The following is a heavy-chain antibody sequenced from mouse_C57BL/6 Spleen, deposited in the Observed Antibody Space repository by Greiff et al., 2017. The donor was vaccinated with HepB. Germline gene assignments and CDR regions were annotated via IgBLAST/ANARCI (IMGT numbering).Heavy chain of an antibody. Sequence: VQLKESGPELVKPGASVKIPCKASGYTFTDYNMDWVKQSHGKSLEWIGDINPNNGGTIYNQKFKGKATLTVDKSSSTAYMELRSLTSEDTAVYYCARSRDSYWYFDVWGTGTTVTVSS. CDR2: INPNNGGT. J-gene: IGHJ1*03. CDR1: GYTFTDYN. V-gene: IGHV1-18*01. D-gene: IGHD2-4*01. CDR3: ARSRDSYWYFDV.